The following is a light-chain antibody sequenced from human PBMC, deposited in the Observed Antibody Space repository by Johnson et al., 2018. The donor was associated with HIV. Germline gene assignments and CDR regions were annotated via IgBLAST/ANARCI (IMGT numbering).Light chain of an antibody. CDR3: GTWDSSLNSKV. CDR1: SSNIGNNY. Sequence: HSVLTQPPSVSAAPGQKVTISCSGSSSNIGNNYVSWFQQLPGTAPKLLIYDNNKRPSGIPDRFSGSKSGTSATLGITGLQTGDEADYYCGTWDSSLNSKVFGNGTKGSVL. CDR2: DNN. J-gene: IGLJ1*01. V-gene: IGLV1-51*01.